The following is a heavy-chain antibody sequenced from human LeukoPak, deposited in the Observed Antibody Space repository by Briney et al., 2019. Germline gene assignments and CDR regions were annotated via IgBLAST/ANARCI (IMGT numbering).Heavy chain of an antibody. CDR1: GGSFSDYY. CDR3: ARVVRGVMGFEY. Sequence: SETLSLTCAVYGGSFSDYYWSWIRQPPGKGLEWIGEINHSGSTRYNPSLKSRVTLPVDTSKNQFSLKVTSVTAADTAVYYCARVVRGVMGFEYWGQGILVTVSS. CDR2: INHSGST. V-gene: IGHV4-34*01. J-gene: IGHJ4*02. D-gene: IGHD3-10*01.